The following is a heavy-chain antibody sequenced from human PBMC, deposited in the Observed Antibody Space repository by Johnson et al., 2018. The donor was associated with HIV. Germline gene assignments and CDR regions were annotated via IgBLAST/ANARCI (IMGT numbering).Heavy chain of an antibody. V-gene: IGHV3-30*02. CDR1: GFTFSNYG. Sequence: QVQLVESGGGLVQPGGSLRLSCEVSGFTFSNYGMHWVRQAPGKGLEWVAFIRYDGSNKYYADSVKGRFTISRDNSKNTLYLQMNSLRADDTAVYYCAKDRASVWYSGSYLVDWGQGTMVTVSS. CDR3: AKDRASVWYSGSYLVD. D-gene: IGHD1-26*01. CDR2: IRYDGSNK. J-gene: IGHJ3*01.